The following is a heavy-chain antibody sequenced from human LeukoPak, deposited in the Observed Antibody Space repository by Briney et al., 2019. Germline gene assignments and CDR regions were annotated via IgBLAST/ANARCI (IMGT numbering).Heavy chain of an antibody. CDR1: GDSVSSNSAA. V-gene: IGHV6-1*01. J-gene: IGHJ2*01. Sequence: SQTLSLTCAISGDSVSSNSAAWNWIRQSPSRGLEWLGRTYYRSKWYNDYAVSVKSRITINPDTSKNQFSLQLNSVTPEDTAVYYCARDLIGPSRSPATLWYFDLWGRGTLVTVSS. CDR3: ARDLIGPSRSPATLWYFDL. CDR2: TYYRSKWYN. D-gene: IGHD3-10*01.